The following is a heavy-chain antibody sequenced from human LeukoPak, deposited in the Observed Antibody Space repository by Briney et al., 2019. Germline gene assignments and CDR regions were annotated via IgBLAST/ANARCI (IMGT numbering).Heavy chain of an antibody. J-gene: IGHJ4*02. V-gene: IGHV3-23*01. Sequence: GGFLGLCWAASGITLSYYAKSLGRQAPGKGVEWGSANRGSGGSKYYADSVKGQFTITRDNSKNELYHQMNSLRAEDTGVYYCAKDPWYYYDSSANFDYWGQGALVTVSS. CDR2: NRGSGGSK. D-gene: IGHD3-22*01. CDR3: AKDPWYYYDSSANFDY. CDR1: GITLSYYA.